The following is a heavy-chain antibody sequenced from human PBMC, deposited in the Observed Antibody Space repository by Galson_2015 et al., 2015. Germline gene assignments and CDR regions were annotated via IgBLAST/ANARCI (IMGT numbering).Heavy chain of an antibody. J-gene: IGHJ4*02. Sequence: SLRLSCAASGFTFSSDWMSWVRQAPGKGLEWVANIKQDGSEKYYVDSVKGRFTISRDNAKNSLYLQMNSLRAEDTAIYYCASQTWTGYFDYWGQGILVTVSS. D-gene: IGHD3-10*01. V-gene: IGHV3-7*03. CDR2: IKQDGSEK. CDR1: GFTFSSDW. CDR3: ASQTWTGYFDY.